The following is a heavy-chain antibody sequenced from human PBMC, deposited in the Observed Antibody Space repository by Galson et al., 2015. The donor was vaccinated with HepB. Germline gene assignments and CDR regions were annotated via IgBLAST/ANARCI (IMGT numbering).Heavy chain of an antibody. CDR3: ARDNHGAEAGGIDP. D-gene: IGHD1-14*01. Sequence: SVKVSCKASGDTFSGYTITWVRQAPGQGLEWMGRIIPFLNIRNYAQKFQDRVAITADISTNTAYMELSGLRSEDTAVYYCARDNHGAEAGGIDPWGQGTLVTVSS. CDR1: GDTFSGYT. J-gene: IGHJ5*02. CDR2: IIPFLNIR. V-gene: IGHV1-69*04.